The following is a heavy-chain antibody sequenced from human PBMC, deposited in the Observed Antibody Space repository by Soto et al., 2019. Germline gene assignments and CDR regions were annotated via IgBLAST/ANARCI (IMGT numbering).Heavy chain of an antibody. J-gene: IGHJ4*02. CDR3: ARTYYFGSGSRHFDY. CDR1: GFTFSNYG. Sequence: QVQLVESGGGVVQPGRSLRLSCAASGFTFSNYGMNWVRQAPGKGLEWVAVIWYDGTNKYYADSVKGRFTISRDNSENTLYLQMHSLRAEDTAVYYCARTYYFGSGSRHFDYWGQGTLVTVSS. V-gene: IGHV3-33*01. CDR2: IWYDGTNK. D-gene: IGHD3-10*01.